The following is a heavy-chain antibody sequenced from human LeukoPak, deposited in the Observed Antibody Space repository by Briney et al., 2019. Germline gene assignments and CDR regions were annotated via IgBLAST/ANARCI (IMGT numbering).Heavy chain of an antibody. CDR2: ISGSGNTI. V-gene: IGHV3-48*03. J-gene: IGHJ6*03. Sequence: GGSLRLSCAASGFTFSSYEMNWVRQAPGKGLEWVSYISGSGNTIYYADSVKGRFTISRDNAENSLYLQMNSLRVEDTAVYYCARDCTPIYSSGWVYMDVWGIGTTVTISS. D-gene: IGHD6-25*01. CDR1: GFTFSSYE. CDR3: ARDCTPIYSSGWVYMDV.